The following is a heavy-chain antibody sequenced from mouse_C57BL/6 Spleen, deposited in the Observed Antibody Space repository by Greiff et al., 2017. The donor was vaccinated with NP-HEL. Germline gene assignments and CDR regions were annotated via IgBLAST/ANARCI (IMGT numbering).Heavy chain of an antibody. Sequence: QVQLQQPGAELVMPGASVKLSCKASGYTFTSYWMHWVQQRPGQGLEWIGEIDPSDSYTNYNQKFKGKSTLTVDKSSSTAYMQLSSLTSEDSAVYYCARGGYGSSFYWYFDVWGTGTTVTVSS. J-gene: IGHJ1*03. CDR2: IDPSDSYT. D-gene: IGHD1-1*01. CDR1: GYTFTSYW. V-gene: IGHV1-69*01. CDR3: ARGGYGSSFYWYFDV.